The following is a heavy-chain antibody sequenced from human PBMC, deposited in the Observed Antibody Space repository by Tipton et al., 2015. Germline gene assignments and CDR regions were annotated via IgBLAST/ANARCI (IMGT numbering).Heavy chain of an antibody. CDR1: GGSITSGDYY. D-gene: IGHD3-10*01. J-gene: IGHJ5*02. CDR3: ARVRLWFGEGLFSNWFDP. CDR2: IFYSGST. V-gene: IGHV4-30-4*01. Sequence: PGLVKPSETLSLTCTVAGGSITSGDYYWSWIRQPPGKGLEWIGYIFYSGSTYYNPSLRSRVTISVDTSKNQFSLKLSSVTAADTAVYYCARVRLWFGEGLFSNWFDPWGQGTLVTVSS.